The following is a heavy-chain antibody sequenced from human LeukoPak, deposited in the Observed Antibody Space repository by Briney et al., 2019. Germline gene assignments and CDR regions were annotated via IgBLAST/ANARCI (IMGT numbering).Heavy chain of an antibody. CDR3: ARGEYSYGYAWFDP. CDR1: GGSISSSSYY. D-gene: IGHD5-18*01. J-gene: IGHJ5*02. Sequence: SETLSLTCTVSGGSISSSSYYWGWIRQPPGKGLEWIGSIYYSGSTYYNPSLKSRVTISVDTSKNQFSLKLSSVTAADTAVYYCARGEYSYGYAWFDPWGQGTLVTVSS. V-gene: IGHV4-39*01. CDR2: IYYSGST.